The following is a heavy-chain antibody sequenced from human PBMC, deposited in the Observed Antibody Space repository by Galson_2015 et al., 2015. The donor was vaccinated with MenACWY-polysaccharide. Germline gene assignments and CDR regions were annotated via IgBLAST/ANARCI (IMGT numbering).Heavy chain of an antibody. CDR1: SDSISSSSYY. CDR3: ARRAGATSGASRFDP. V-gene: IGHV4-61*05. D-gene: IGHD1-1*01. J-gene: IGHJ5*02. CDR2: IYDSDSGST. Sequence: SETLSLTCTVSSDSISSSSYYWGWIRQPPGKGLEWIGYIYDSDSGSTNYNPSLKSRVTISADTSKDQFSLILSSVTAADTAVYFCARRAGATSGASRFDPWGQGTLVTVSS.